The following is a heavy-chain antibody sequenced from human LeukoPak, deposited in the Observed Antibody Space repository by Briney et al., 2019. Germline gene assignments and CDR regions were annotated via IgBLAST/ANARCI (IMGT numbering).Heavy chain of an antibody. Sequence: GGSLRLSCAASGFTFRSYSMNWVRQAHGKGLEWDSFISSSSSYIYYADSVKGRFTISRDNAKNSLYLHMNSLRAEDTAVYYCARGVDDFLSGLIDNWGQGILVTVSS. J-gene: IGHJ4*02. CDR1: GFTFRSYS. D-gene: IGHD3-3*01. CDR2: ISSSSSYI. CDR3: ARGVDDFLSGLIDN. V-gene: IGHV3-21*01.